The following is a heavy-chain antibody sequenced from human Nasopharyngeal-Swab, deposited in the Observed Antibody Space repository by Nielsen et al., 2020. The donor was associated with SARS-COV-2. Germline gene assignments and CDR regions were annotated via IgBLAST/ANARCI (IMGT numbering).Heavy chain of an antibody. D-gene: IGHD4/OR15-4a*01. J-gene: IGHJ4*02. CDR2: IYPGDSTT. V-gene: IGHV5-51*01. CDR1: GYCFSTYW. CDR3: ARLYGGYVDY. Sequence: GESLKISCQGSGYCFSTYWIGWVRQMPGKGLEWMGIIYPGDSTTKYRPSFQGQVTISADKSISTAYLQWSSLKASDTAMYFCARLYGGYVDYWGQGTLVTVSS.